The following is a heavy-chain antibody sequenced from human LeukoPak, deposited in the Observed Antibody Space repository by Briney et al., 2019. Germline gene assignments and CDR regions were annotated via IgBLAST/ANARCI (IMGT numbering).Heavy chain of an antibody. CDR3: ARGGGSYDFDH. J-gene: IGHJ4*02. CDR2: IYSGGTT. Sequence: GGSLRLSCAASGFTFDDYAMHWVRHAPGKGLEWVSVIYSGGTTYYADSVKGRFTISSDISKNMLYVQMNSLRAEDTAVYYCARGGGSYDFDHWGQGTLVTVSS. D-gene: IGHD1-26*01. CDR1: GFTFDDYA. V-gene: IGHV3-53*01.